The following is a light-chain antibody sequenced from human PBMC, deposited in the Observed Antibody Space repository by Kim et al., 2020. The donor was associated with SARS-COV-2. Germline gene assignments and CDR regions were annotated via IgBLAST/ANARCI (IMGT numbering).Light chain of an antibody. CDR2: FDD. CDR3: QVWDSTSDHVV. V-gene: IGLV3-21*04. Sequence: APGKTARLTCGGDNIGSKNVHWYQQRPGLAPVLVIYFDDDRPSGIPERFSGSNSGNTATLTVSKVEAGDEADYYCQVWDSTSDHVVFGGGTQLTVL. CDR1: NIGSKN. J-gene: IGLJ2*01.